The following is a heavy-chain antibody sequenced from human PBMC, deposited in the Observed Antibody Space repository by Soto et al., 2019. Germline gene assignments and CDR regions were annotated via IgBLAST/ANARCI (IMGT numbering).Heavy chain of an antibody. CDR2: ISGDDGSG. CDR3: VKEASGWKSRGSFDL. Sequence: GGSLRLSGAASGFTFSNYWMTWVRQAPGKGLEGVSFISGDDGSGNYADSVKGRFTISRDNSKNTLYLQMNSLRAEDTAIYYCVKEASGWKSRGSFDLWGRGTMVTVSS. CDR1: GFTFSNYW. V-gene: IGHV3-23*01. D-gene: IGHD6-19*01. J-gene: IGHJ3*01.